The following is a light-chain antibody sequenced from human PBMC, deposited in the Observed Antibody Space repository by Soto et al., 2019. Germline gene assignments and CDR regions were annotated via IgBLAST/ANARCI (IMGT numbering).Light chain of an antibody. CDR1: QSVSNNY. J-gene: IGKJ4*01. V-gene: IGKV3-20*01. CDR3: QQYGSFALT. Sequence: EIVLTQSPGTLSLSPVERATLSCMASQSVSNNYLAWYQQKPGQAPRLLIYGASNRATGIPDRFSGSGSGTDFTLTISRLEPEDFAVYYCQQYGSFALTFGGGTKVDIK. CDR2: GAS.